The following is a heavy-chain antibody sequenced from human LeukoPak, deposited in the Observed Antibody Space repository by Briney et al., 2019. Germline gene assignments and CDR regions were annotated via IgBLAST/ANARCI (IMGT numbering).Heavy chain of an antibody. D-gene: IGHD2-2*02. CDR1: GFTFSDYY. J-gene: IGHJ3*02. CDR2: ISGSGGST. V-gene: IGHV3-23*01. CDR3: EADIVVVPAAIAFDI. Sequence: GGSLRLSCAASGFTFSDYYMSWVRQAPGKGLEWVSAISGSGGSTYYADSVKGRFTISRDNSKNTLYLQMNSLRAEDTAVYYCEADIVVVPAAIAFDIWGQGTMVTVSS.